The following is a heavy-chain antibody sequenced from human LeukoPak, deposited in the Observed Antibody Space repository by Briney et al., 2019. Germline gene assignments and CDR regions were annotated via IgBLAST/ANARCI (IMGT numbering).Heavy chain of an antibody. Sequence: SATLSLTCAVYGVSFSGYYWSWIRQPPGKGLEWIGEINHSGSTNYNPSLKSRVTISVDTSKNQFSLKLSSVTAADTAVYYCARTTVVTPSAFDIWGQGTMVTVSS. CDR2: INHSGST. D-gene: IGHD4-23*01. V-gene: IGHV4-34*01. J-gene: IGHJ3*02. CDR1: GVSFSGYY. CDR3: ARTTVVTPSAFDI.